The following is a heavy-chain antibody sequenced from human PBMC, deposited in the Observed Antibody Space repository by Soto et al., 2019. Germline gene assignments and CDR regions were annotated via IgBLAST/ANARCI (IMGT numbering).Heavy chain of an antibody. CDR2: ISSSGSTI. J-gene: IGHJ4*02. CDR3: ASSSEYYYDSSGPY. D-gene: IGHD3-22*01. V-gene: IGHV3-48*03. Sequence: PGGSLRLSCAACGFTFRSYVMNWVRQDPGKGLEWVSYISSSGSTIYYADSVKGRFTISRDNAKNSLYLQMNSLRAEDTAVYYCASSSEYYYDSSGPYWGQGTLVTVSS. CDR1: GFTFRSYV.